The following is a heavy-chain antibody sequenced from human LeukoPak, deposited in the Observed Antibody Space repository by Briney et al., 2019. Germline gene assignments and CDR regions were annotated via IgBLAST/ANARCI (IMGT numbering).Heavy chain of an antibody. J-gene: IGHJ3*02. CDR1: GDSIGSHY. Sequence: SETLSLTCTVSGDSIGSHYWSRIRQPPGKGLEWIGYIFYVGSTNYNPSLKSQVTISVDTSKNQFSLKLNSVSAADTAVYYCARDYYDSRGEAFDIWGQGTMVTVSS. D-gene: IGHD3-22*01. CDR2: IFYVGST. CDR3: ARDYYDSRGEAFDI. V-gene: IGHV4-59*11.